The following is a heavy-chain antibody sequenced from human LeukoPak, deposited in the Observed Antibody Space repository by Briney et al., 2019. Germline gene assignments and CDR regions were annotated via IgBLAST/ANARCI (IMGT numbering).Heavy chain of an antibody. CDR1: GGSISSYY. CDR2: IFYSGST. J-gene: IGHJ5*02. CDR3: ARGGSSNRNWFDP. Sequence: PSETLSLTCTVPGGSISSYYWSWIRQPPGKGLEWIGYIFYSGSTNYNPSLKSRVTISVDTSKNQFSLKLSSVTAADTAVYYCARGGSSNRNWFDPWGQGTLVTVSS. D-gene: IGHD6-13*01. V-gene: IGHV4-59*12.